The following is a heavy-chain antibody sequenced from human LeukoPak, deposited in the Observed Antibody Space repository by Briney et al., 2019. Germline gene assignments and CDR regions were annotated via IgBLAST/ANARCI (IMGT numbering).Heavy chain of an antibody. CDR3: ARGNYDSRGYSNAFDI. CDR2: IYYSGST. D-gene: IGHD3-22*01. CDR1: GGSFSSFH. J-gene: IGHJ3*02. V-gene: IGHV4-59*01. Sequence: SETLSLTCTVSGGSFSSFHWSWIRQPPGKRLEWNGYIYYSGSTNSNPSLKSRVIISADTSKSQFSLKLSSVTAADTAMYYCARGNYDSRGYSNAFDIWGQGAMVTVSS.